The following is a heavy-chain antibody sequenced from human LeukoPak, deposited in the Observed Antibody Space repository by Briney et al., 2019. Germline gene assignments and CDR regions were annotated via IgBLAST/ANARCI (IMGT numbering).Heavy chain of an antibody. V-gene: IGHV6-1*01. CDR1: GDSVSSNSAA. D-gene: IGHD3-10*01. CDR3: ARGPDYYGSGSYYWFDP. Sequence: SQTLSLTCAISGDSVSSNSAAWNWIRQSPSRGLEWLGRTYYRSKWYNDYAVSVKSRITINPDTSKNQFSLQLNSVTPEDTAVYYCARGPDYYGSGSYYWFDPWGQGTLVTVSS. J-gene: IGHJ5*02. CDR2: TYYRSKWYN.